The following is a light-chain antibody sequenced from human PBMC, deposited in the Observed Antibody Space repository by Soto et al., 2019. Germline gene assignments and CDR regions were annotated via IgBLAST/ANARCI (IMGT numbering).Light chain of an antibody. CDR1: SSDIGRYNY. V-gene: IGLV2-11*01. Sequence: QSVLTQPRSVSGSPGQSVTISCTGSSSDIGRYNYVSWYQQFPGKAPKLMIYDVSERPAGVPDRFSGSKSDTTASLTISGLQAEDEADYYCCSYAGSLVVFGGGTKLTVL. J-gene: IGLJ2*01. CDR2: DVS. CDR3: CSYAGSLVV.